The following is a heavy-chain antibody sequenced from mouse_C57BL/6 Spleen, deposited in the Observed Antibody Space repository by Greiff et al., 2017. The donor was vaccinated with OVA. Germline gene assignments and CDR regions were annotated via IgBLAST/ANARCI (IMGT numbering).Heavy chain of an antibody. CDR1: GYTLTGYW. CDR3: ARRNYYTNYFDD. CDR2: ILPGSDST. D-gene: IGHD1-1*02. Sequence: VQLQQSGAELMKPGASVKFSCKATGYTLTGYWIEWVKQRPGHGLEWIGEILPGSDSTNFNENFKGKATFTADTSSNTAYMQLSSLTTEDSAIYYCARRNYYTNYFDDWGQGTTLTVSS. J-gene: IGHJ2*01. V-gene: IGHV1-9*01.